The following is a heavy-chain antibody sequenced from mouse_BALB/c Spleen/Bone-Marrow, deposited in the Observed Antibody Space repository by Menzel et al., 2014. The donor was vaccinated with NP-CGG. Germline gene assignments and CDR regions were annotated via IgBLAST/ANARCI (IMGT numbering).Heavy chain of an antibody. CDR2: IDPANGNT. CDR3: ARDDYDDYYAMDY. CDR1: GFNIKDTY. J-gene: IGHJ4*01. Sequence: EVQLQQSGAELVKPRASVKLSCTASGFNIKDTYMHWVKQRPEQGLEWIGRIDPANGNTKYDPKFQDKATITTDTSSNTAYLQLSSLTSEDTAVYYCARDDYDDYYAMDYWGQGTSVTVSS. V-gene: IGHV14-3*02. D-gene: IGHD2-4*01.